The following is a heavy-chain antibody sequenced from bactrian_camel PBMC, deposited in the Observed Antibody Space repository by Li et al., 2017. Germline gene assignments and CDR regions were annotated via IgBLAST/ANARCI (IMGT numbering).Heavy chain of an antibody. CDR3: AAEGGACRPTAVLSFGF. Sequence: HVQLVESGGGSVQPGGALRLSCVAANYMGGPYCLGWFRQAPGKKREGVAALDPGDTPWYNPSVAGRFTISKDNAKNMMYLQMNSLKPEDTAMYYCAAEGGACRPTAVLSFGFLGKGTQVTVS. D-gene: IGHD5*01. V-gene: IGHV3S54*01. CDR1: NYMGGPYC. J-gene: IGHJ6*01. CDR2: LDPGDTPW.